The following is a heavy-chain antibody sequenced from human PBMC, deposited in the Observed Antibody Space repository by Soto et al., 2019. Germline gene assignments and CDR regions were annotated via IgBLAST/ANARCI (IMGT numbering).Heavy chain of an antibody. CDR1: GFSLSSIGVG. CDR2: LYWDDDK. CDR3: AHTIVVVPTAHDAFDV. Sequence: QITLKESGPTLVKPTQTLTLTCTFSGFSLSSIGVGVGWIRQPPGKALEWLGILYWDDDKHYSPSLKSRISIAKDTSKDQVVLTLTNMDPVDTATYCCAHTIVVVPTAHDAFDVWGQGTMVTVSS. J-gene: IGHJ3*01. D-gene: IGHD2-2*01. V-gene: IGHV2-5*02.